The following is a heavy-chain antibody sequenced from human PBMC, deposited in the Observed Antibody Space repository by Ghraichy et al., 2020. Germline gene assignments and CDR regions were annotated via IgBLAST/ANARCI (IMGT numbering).Heavy chain of an antibody. J-gene: IGHJ6*02. CDR3: ARRQYYYDSSGYSHYYGMDV. CDR1: GYTFTSYG. D-gene: IGHD3-22*01. Sequence: ASVKVSCKASGYTFTSYGISWVRQAPGQGLEWMGWISAYNGNTNYAQKLQGRVTMTTDTSTSTAYMELRSLRSDDTAVYYCARRQYYYDSSGYSHYYGMDVWGQGTTVTVSS. CDR2: ISAYNGNT. V-gene: IGHV1-18*04.